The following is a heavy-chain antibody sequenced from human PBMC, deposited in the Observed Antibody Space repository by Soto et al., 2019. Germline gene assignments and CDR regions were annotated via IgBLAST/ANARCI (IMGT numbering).Heavy chain of an antibody. CDR1: GDMFRNSA. V-gene: IGHV1-69*01. CDR2: IIPLFRKT. J-gene: IGHJ6*02. D-gene: IGHD6-6*01. Sequence: QVQLVQSGAEVKRPGSSVKVSCKASGDMFRNSAFTWVRQAPGQGLAWMGVIIPLFRKTDVAQKFQGRVNLTADESTSSLCMEVSSLTSEDTAVYYCASARLSNGDPNIYFFYGLDVWGQGTTITVSS. CDR3: ASARLSNGDPNIYFFYGLDV.